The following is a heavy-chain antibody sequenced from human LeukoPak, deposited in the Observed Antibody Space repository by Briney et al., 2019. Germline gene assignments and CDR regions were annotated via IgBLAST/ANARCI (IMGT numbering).Heavy chain of an antibody. Sequence: SETLSLTCSVSGGSIRNYYWTWSRQPPGKGLEWIGHVSNSGSTKYNPSLKSRVTISIDTSKKHFSLKLSSVTAADTAVYYCASRAYYDSSGLDYWGQGILVTVSS. J-gene: IGHJ4*02. CDR1: GGSIRNYY. CDR3: ASRAYYDSSGLDY. CDR2: VSNSGST. V-gene: IGHV4-59*08. D-gene: IGHD3-22*01.